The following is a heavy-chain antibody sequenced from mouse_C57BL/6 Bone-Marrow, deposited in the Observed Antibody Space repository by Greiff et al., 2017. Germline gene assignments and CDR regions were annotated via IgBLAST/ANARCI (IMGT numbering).Heavy chain of an antibody. CDR3: AREQMKYVGFAY. V-gene: IGHV1-69*01. Sequence: VQLQQPGAELVMPGASVKLSCKASGYTFTSYWMHWVKQRPGQGLEWIGEIDPSDSYTNYNQKFKGKSTLTVDKSSSTAYMQLSSLTSEDSAVYYCAREQMKYVGFAYWGQGTLVTVSA. CDR2: IDPSDSYT. D-gene: IGHD5-1-1*01. J-gene: IGHJ3*01. CDR1: GYTFTSYW.